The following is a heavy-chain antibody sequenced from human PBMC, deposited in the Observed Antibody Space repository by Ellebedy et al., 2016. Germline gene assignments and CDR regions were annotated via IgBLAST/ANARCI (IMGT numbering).Heavy chain of an antibody. CDR2: INPNSGGT. D-gene: IGHD1-14*01. CDR1: GYTFTGYY. J-gene: IGHJ4*02. Sequence: ASVKVSXXASGYTFTGYYMHWVRQAPGQGLEWMGWINPNSGGTNYAQKFQGRVTMTRDTSISTAYMELSSLRSEDTAVYYCARMGSGTNDYWGQGTLVTVSS. V-gene: IGHV1-2*02. CDR3: ARMGSGTNDY.